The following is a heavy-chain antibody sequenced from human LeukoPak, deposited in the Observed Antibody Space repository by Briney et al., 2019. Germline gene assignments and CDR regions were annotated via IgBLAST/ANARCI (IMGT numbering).Heavy chain of an antibody. V-gene: IGHV3-48*03. Sequence: GRFTISRDNAKNSLYLQMNSLRAEDTAVYYCARDDPHYYYMDVWGKGTTVTISS. CDR3: ARDDPHYYYMDV. J-gene: IGHJ6*03.